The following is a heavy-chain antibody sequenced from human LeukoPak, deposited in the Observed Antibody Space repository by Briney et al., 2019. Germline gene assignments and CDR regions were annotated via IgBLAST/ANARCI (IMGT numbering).Heavy chain of an antibody. CDR3: VKDLTGTWSFDY. CDR2: IWYDGSNK. V-gene: IGHV3-30*02. CDR1: GFTFSSYG. D-gene: IGHD3-9*01. J-gene: IGHJ4*02. Sequence: AGGSLRLSCAASGFTFSSYGMHWVRQAPGKGLEWVAVIWYDGSNKYYADSVKGRFTISRDNSKNALYLQLTSLRLEDTALYYCVKDLTGTWSFDYWGQGTLVTVSS.